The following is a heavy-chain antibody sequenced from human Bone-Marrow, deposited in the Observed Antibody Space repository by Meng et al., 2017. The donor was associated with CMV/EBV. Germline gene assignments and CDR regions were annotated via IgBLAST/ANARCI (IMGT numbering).Heavy chain of an antibody. CDR3: TRGYCSVGCCSNWRLFDY. Sequence: GESLKISCAASGSTFDDYGMSWVRQAPGKGLEWVSGIDWNGGSTGYADSVKGRFIISRDNAKNSLFLQMNSLRAEDTALYYCTRGYCSVGCCSNWRLFDYWGQGTLVTVSS. V-gene: IGHV3-20*04. J-gene: IGHJ4*02. D-gene: IGHD2-15*01. CDR2: IDWNGGST. CDR1: GSTFDDYG.